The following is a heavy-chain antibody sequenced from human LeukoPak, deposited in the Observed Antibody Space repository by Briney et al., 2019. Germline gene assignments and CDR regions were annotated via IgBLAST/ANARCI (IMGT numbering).Heavy chain of an antibody. Sequence: PGGSLRLSCAASGFTFSDYYMSWIRQAPGKGLEWVSYISSSSSYTNYADSVKGRFTISRDNAKNSLYLQMNTLRAEDTAVYYCARDRGYGIPSNWFDHWGQGTLVTVSS. J-gene: IGHJ5*02. CDR1: GFTFSDYY. CDR2: ISSSSSYT. V-gene: IGHV3-11*05. CDR3: ARDRGYGIPSNWFDH. D-gene: IGHD3-22*01.